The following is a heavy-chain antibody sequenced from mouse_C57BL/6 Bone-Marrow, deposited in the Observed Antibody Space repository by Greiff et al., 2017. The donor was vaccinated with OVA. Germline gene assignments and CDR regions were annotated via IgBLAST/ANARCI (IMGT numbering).Heavy chain of an antibody. CDR1: GYTFTDYN. Sequence: VQLQQSGPELVKPGASVKIPCKASGYTFTDYNMDWVKQSHGKSLEWIGDINPNNGGTIYNQKFKGKATLTVDKSSSTAYMELRSLTSEDTAVYYCAREAYSNFYAMDYWGQGTSVTVSS. V-gene: IGHV1-18*01. CDR2: INPNNGGT. J-gene: IGHJ4*01. CDR3: AREAYSNFYAMDY. D-gene: IGHD2-5*01.